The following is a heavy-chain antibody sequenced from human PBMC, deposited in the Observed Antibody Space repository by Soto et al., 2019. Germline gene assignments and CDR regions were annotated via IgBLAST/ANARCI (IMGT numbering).Heavy chain of an antibody. J-gene: IGHJ1*01. V-gene: IGHV3-30*03. CDR3: ASRVPHGTYGAPYFQH. Sequence: GGSLSLSCAASGFTFSSHGMHWVRQAPGKGLEWVAVISFDGTNKYYADSVKGRFTISRDNSKNTLYLQMNSLRAEDTAVYYCASRVPHGTYGAPYFQHWGQGTLVTVPQ. CDR1: GFTFSSHG. CDR2: ISFDGTNK. D-gene: IGHD1-26*01.